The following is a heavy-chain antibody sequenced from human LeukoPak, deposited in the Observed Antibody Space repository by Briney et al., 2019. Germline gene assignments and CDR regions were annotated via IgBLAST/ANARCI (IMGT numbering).Heavy chain of an antibody. CDR2: ISYSGIT. Sequence: SETLSLTCTVPGGSISSYYWSWIRQPPGKGLEWIGYISYSGITNYNRSLKSRVTISIETSKNQFSLKLRSLIAADTAIYYCARQGYDILTGYIDAFDIWGQGTMVTVSS. CDR3: ARQGYDILTGYIDAFDI. D-gene: IGHD3-9*01. CDR1: GGSISSYY. J-gene: IGHJ3*02. V-gene: IGHV4-59*08.